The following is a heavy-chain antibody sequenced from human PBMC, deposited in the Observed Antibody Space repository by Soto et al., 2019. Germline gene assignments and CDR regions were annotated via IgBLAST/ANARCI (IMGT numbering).Heavy chain of an antibody. CDR3: ARHRYGYGVYYFDY. J-gene: IGHJ4*02. D-gene: IGHD5-18*01. CDR2: IYYSGST. CDR1: GGSISSYY. V-gene: IGHV4-59*08. Sequence: SETLSLTCTVSGGSISSYYWSWIRQPPGKGLEWIGYIYYSGSTNYNPSLKSRVTISVDTSKNQFSLKLSSVTAADTAVYYCARHRYGYGVYYFDYWGRGTLVTGSS.